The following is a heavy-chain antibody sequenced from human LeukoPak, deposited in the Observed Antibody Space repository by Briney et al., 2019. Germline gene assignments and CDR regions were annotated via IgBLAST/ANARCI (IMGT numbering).Heavy chain of an antibody. J-gene: IGHJ6*03. CDR1: GGSFSGYY. D-gene: IGHD6-6*01. Sequence: SETLSLTCAVYGGSFSGYYWSWIRQPPGKGLEWIGEINHSGSTNYNPFLKSRVTISVDTSKNQFSLKLSSVTAADTAVYYCARAGAARPLYYYYYYMDVWGKGTTVTVSS. CDR2: INHSGST. V-gene: IGHV4-34*01. CDR3: ARAGAARPLYYYYYYMDV.